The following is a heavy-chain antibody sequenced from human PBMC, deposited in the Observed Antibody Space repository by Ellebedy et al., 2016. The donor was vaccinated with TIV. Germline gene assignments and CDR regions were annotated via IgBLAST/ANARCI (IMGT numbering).Heavy chain of an antibody. CDR1: VGTFSTYA. CDR2: TIPMFGTA. V-gene: IGHV1-69*13. CDR3: AGDRAPIGRNWYFDL. Sequence: AASVKVSCKASVGTFSTYAISWVRQAPGQGLEWLGATIPMFGTANFDKRFQGRFTITADESRSTAYMELSSLRSEDTAVYYCAGDRAPIGRNWYFDLWGRGTLVTVSS. J-gene: IGHJ2*01. D-gene: IGHD5-24*01.